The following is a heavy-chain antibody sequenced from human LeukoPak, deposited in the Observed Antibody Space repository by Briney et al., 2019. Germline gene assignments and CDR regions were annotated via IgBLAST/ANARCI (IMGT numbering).Heavy chain of an antibody. J-gene: IGHJ4*02. V-gene: IGHV5-51*01. Sequence: GESLKISCKGSGYSFTSYWIGWVRQMPGKGPEWIGIIYPGDSDTRYSPSFQGQVTISADKSISTAYLQWSSLKASDTAMYYCARLIWSGYSNSDRRFDYWGQGTLVTVSS. CDR1: GYSFTSYW. CDR2: IYPGDSDT. CDR3: ARLIWSGYSNSDRRFDY. D-gene: IGHD3-3*01.